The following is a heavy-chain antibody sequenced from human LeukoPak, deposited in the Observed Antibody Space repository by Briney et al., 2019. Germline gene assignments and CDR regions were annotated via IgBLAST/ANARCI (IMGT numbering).Heavy chain of an antibody. D-gene: IGHD3-10*01. J-gene: IGHJ4*02. CDR1: GGSISSYY. V-gene: IGHV4-59*01. CDR3: ARDIYGSGYGYFDQ. Sequence: SETLSLTCTVSGGSISSYYWSWIRQPPGKGLEWIGYIYYSGSTNYNPSLKSRVTISIDTSKNQFSLRLSSLTAADTAIYYCARDIYGSGYGYFDQWGQGALVTVSS. CDR2: IYYSGST.